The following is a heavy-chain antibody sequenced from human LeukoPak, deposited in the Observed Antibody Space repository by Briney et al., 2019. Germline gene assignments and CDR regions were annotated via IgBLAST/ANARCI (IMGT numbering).Heavy chain of an antibody. V-gene: IGHV4-39*01. CDR3: ARVTGNKYGLDV. CDR1: GGSISSSSYY. CDR2: IYYSGST. Sequence: SETLSLTCTVSGGSISSSSYYWGWIRQPPGKGLEWIGSIYYSGSTYYNPSLKSRVTISVDTSKNQFSLKLSSVTAADTAVYYCARVTGNKYGLDVWGQGTTVTVSS. D-gene: IGHD2/OR15-2a*01. J-gene: IGHJ6*02.